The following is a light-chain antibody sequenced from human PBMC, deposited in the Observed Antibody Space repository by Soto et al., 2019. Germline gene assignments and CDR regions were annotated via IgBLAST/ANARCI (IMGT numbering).Light chain of an antibody. CDR2: DNN. CDR3: GTWDSSLSAGV. V-gene: IGLV1-51*01. Sequence: QSVLTQPPSVSAAPGQKVTISCSGRSSSIGKNYVSWYQQLSGTAPKLLIYDNNKRPSGIPDRFSGSKSGTSATLGITGLQTGDEADYYCGTWDSSLSAGVFGGGTKLTVL. J-gene: IGLJ2*01. CDR1: SSSIGKNY.